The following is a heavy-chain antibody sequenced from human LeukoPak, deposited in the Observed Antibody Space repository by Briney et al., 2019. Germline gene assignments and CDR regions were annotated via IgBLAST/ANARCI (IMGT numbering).Heavy chain of an antibody. CDR1: GFTFSNYW. J-gene: IGHJ4*02. CDR3: AREYSTSWYFLEF. D-gene: IGHD6-13*01. V-gene: IGHV3-74*01. Sequence: GGSLRLSCAASGFTFSNYWMHWVRQAPGKRLVWVSLINSDGSTAYADSVKGRFTISRDNAKNTLYLQMNSLRAEDTAVYYCAREYSTSWYFLEFWGQGTLVTVSS. CDR2: INSDGST.